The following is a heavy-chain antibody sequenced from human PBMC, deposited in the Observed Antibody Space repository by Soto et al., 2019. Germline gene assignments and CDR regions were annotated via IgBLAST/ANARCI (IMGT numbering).Heavy chain of an antibody. D-gene: IGHD6-13*01. CDR2: ISGSGGST. Sequence: GGSLRLSCAASGFTFSSYAMSWVRQAPGKGLEWVSAISGSGGSTYYADSVKGRFTISRDNSKNTLYLQMNSLRAEETAVYYCATTNDKIAAAGTPVAYYFDYWGQGTLVTVSS. J-gene: IGHJ4*02. CDR3: ATTNDKIAAAGTPVAYYFDY. V-gene: IGHV3-23*01. CDR1: GFTFSSYA.